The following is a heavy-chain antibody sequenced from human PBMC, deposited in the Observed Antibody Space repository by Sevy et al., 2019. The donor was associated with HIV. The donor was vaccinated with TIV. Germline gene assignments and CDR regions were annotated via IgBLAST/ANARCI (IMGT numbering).Heavy chain of an antibody. CDR3: ARGKHVSDYYGSFDY. V-gene: IGHV3-53*01. Sequence: GGSVRLSCTVSGFTVSSNFISWVRQAPGKGLEWVSVIWLTGATYYADSVKGRFTISRDNSKNTVYLDMNSLRAEDTAVYYCARGKHVSDYYGSFDYWGQGTLVTVSS. CDR2: IWLTGAT. D-gene: IGHD3-3*01. CDR1: GFTVSSNF. J-gene: IGHJ4*02.